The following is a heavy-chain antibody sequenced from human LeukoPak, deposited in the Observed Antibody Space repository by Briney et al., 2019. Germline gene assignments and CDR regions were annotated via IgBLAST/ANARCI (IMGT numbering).Heavy chain of an antibody. J-gene: IGHJ3*02. CDR1: GFTFSNYA. Sequence: GGSLRLSCAASGFTFSNYAMSWVRQAPGEGLEWVSGISGSGGSTFYADSVKGRFTISRENSKKTLYLQMNSLRAEDTAIYYCANEDGNSGDAFDIWGQGTMVTVSS. CDR2: ISGSGGST. D-gene: IGHD4-23*01. CDR3: ANEDGNSGDAFDI. V-gene: IGHV3-23*01.